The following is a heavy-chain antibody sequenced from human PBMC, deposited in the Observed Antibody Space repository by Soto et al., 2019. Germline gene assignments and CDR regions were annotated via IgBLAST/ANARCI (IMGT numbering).Heavy chain of an antibody. CDR3: ARDAYYDMGV. J-gene: IGHJ6*02. Sequence: GGSLRLSCAASGFTFSTYWMHWVRQAPGKGLVWVSRINSDGGTTNYADSVKGRFTISRDNAKNTLYLQMNSLRAEDTAVYYCARDAYYDMGVWGQGTTVTVSS. CDR1: GFTFSTYW. V-gene: IGHV3-74*01. CDR2: INSDGGTT.